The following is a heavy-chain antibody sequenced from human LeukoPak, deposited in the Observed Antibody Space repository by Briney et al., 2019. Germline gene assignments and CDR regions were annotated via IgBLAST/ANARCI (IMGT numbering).Heavy chain of an antibody. V-gene: IGHV1-2*02. CDR3: ARGFSGGWYYY. D-gene: IGHD6-19*01. CDR2: INPNSGGT. Sequence: ASVKVSCKASAYTFTDYYMHWVRQAPGQGLEWMGWINPNSGGTNYAQKFQGRVTMTRDTSISTAYMELSSLRSDDTAVYYCARGFSGGWYYYWGQGTLVTVPS. CDR1: AYTFTDYY. J-gene: IGHJ4*02.